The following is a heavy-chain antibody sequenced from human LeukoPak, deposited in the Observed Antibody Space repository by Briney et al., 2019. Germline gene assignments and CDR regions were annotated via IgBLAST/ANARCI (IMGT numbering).Heavy chain of an antibody. CDR1: GFTVSNSY. J-gene: IGHJ4*02. Sequence: PGGSLRLSCAASGFTVSNSYMSWVRQAPGKGLEWVSVIYSGGITYYADSVKGRFTISRDDSKNTMSLEMNSLRVEDTAVYYCVKDYKSGDGYWDFDYWGQGILVTVSS. V-gene: IGHV3-53*01. CDR3: VKDYKSGDGYWDFDY. D-gene: IGHD5-24*01. CDR2: IYSGGIT.